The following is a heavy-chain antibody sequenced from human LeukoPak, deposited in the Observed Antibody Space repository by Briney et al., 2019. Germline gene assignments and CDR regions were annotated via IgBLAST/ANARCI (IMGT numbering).Heavy chain of an antibody. CDR3: ARALRLANDALDI. CDR2: INPYSGLT. Sequence: GSVKGSCKASGYTFTDNFFHWGGQGPGQSLEWMGWINPYSGLTNSAQKFQGRITMTRDTSIHTVYLELRRLSSDDAAVYFCARALRLANDALDIWGQGTMVTVSS. V-gene: IGHV1-2*02. CDR1: GYTFTDNF. J-gene: IGHJ3*02.